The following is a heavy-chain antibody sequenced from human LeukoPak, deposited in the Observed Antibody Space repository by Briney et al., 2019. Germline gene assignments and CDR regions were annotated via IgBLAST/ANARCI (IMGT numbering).Heavy chain of an antibody. D-gene: IGHD4-17*01. CDR3: ARWEVVYGDYVVGGAFDI. CDR1: GGSISSSSYY. J-gene: IGHJ3*02. Sequence: SETLSLTCTVSGGSISSSSYYWGWIRQPPGKGLEWIGSIFYSGTTYYNSSLKSRVIMSVDTSKNQFFLRLTSVTAADTAVYYCARWEVVYGDYVVGGAFDIWGQGTMVTVSS. CDR2: IFYSGTT. V-gene: IGHV4-39*07.